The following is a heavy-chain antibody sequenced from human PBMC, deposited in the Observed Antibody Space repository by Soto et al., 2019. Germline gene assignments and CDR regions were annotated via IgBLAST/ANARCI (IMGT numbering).Heavy chain of an antibody. CDR1: GYTFTSYA. CDR2: INAGNGNT. CDR3: ARGGLLRFLEWLPSAKYFQH. V-gene: IGHV1-3*01. J-gene: IGHJ1*01. D-gene: IGHD3-3*01. Sequence: ASVKVSCKASGYTFTSYAMHWVRQAPGQRLEWMGWINAGNGNTKYSQKFQGRVTITRDTSASTAYMELSSLRSEDTAVYYCARGGLLRFLEWLPSAKYFQHWGQGTLVTVSS.